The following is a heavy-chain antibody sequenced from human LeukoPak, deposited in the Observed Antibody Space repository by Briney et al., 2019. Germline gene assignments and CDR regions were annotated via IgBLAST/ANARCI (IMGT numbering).Heavy chain of an antibody. J-gene: IGHJ4*02. Sequence: GGSLRLSCAASGFTFSSYWMSWVRQAPGKGLEWVANIYQDGSEKHYVDCVKGRFTISRDNSKNTLYLQMNSLRAEDTAVYYCARAAPGSPLDDWGQGTLVTVSS. CDR1: GFTFSSYW. V-gene: IGHV3-7*02. D-gene: IGHD1-26*01. CDR2: IYQDGSEK. CDR3: ARAAPGSPLDD.